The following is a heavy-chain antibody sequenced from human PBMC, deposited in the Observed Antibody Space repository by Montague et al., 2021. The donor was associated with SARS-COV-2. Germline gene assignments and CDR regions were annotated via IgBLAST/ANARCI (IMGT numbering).Heavy chain of an antibody. CDR3: ARGRVTRAGFDY. CDR2: NYLHGNA. J-gene: IGHJ4*02. CDR1: GYFIGTGYY. Sequence: SETLSLTCSVSGYFIGTGYYWGWIRQSPGKGLEWTGSNYLHGNAYYNPSLNSRVTISLVTSNNQFSLRLTSVTTSDTAVYYCARGRVTRAGFDYWGQGIRAIVSS. V-gene: IGHV4-38-2*02. D-gene: IGHD2-21*02.